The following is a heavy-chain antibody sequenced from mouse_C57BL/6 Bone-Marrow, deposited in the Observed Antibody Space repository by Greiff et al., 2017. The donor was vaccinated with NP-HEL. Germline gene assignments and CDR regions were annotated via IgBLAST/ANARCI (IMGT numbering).Heavy chain of an antibody. CDR2: ISDGGSYT. Sequence: EVQLVESGGGLVKPGGSLKLSCAASGFTFSSYAMSWVRQTPEKRLEWVATISDGGSYTYYPDNVKGRFTISRDNAKNNLYLQMSHLKSEDTAMYYCERGPTWAAWFAYWGQGTLVTVSA. D-gene: IGHD4-1*01. CDR3: ERGPTWAAWFAY. CDR1: GFTFSSYA. V-gene: IGHV5-4*01. J-gene: IGHJ3*01.